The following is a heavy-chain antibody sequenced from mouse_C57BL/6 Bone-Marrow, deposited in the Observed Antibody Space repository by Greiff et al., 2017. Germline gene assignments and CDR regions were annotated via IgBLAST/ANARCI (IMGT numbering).Heavy chain of an antibody. CDR3: VRGWFAY. Sequence: GGGLVQPNGSLTLSCAASGFRFTTYAMNWVRQAPGQGLEWVARIRSKSNNYATYYAESVKDRFTISRDDSESMLYLQMNNVKTEDTAMYYCVRGWFAYWGQGTLVTVSA. CDR2: IRSKSNNYAT. J-gene: IGHJ3*01. CDR1: GFRFTTYA. V-gene: IGHV10-1*01.